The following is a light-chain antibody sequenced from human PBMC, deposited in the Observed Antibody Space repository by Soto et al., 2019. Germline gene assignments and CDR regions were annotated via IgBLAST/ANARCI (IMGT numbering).Light chain of an antibody. CDR2: DAS. Sequence: DLQMTQSPSSLSASVGDRVTIACQANQDIGNYLNWYQQKPGKAPRLLIYDASNLEIGVPSRFSGSGSGTDFTFTISNLQHEDIATYYCQQYDTLPPYTFGQGTKVELK. CDR1: QDIGNY. V-gene: IGKV1-33*01. J-gene: IGKJ2*01. CDR3: QQYDTLPPYT.